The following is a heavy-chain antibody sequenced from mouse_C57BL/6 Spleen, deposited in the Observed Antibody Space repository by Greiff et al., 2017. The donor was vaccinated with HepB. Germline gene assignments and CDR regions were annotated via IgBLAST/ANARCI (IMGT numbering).Heavy chain of an antibody. CDR2: IHPNSGST. V-gene: IGHV1-64*01. Sequence: QVQLQQPGAELVKPGASVKLSCKASGYTFTSYWMHWVKQRPGQGLEWIGMIHPNSGSTNYNEKFKSKATLTVNKSSSTAYMQLSSLTSEDSAVYYCAREGGWGPMDYRGQGASVTVSS. D-gene: IGHD2-3*01. CDR1: GYTFTSYW. J-gene: IGHJ4*01. CDR3: AREGGWGPMDY.